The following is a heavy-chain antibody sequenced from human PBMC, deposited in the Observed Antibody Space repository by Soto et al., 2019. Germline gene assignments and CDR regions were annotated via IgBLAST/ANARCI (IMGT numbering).Heavy chain of an antibody. V-gene: IGHV3-49*03. D-gene: IGHD3-16*01. CDR3: TRQWGFFPFDY. J-gene: IGHJ4*02. CDR1: GFTVGDYA. CDR2: IRSKAYGGTT. Sequence: SLRLSCTSSGFTVGDYAMSWFRQAPGKGLEWVGFIRSKAYGGTTEYAASVKGRFTISRDDSKSIAYLQMNSLKTEDTAVYYCTRQWGFFPFDYWGQGTLVTVSS.